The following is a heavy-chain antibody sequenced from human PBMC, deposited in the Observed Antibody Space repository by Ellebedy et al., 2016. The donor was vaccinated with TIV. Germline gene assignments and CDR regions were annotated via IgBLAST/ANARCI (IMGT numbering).Heavy chain of an antibody. V-gene: IGHV1-2*02. CDR3: ASRTGIQLWPNFDY. CDR1: GYTFTGYY. Sequence: ASVKVSCXASGYTFTGYYMHWVRQAPGQGLEWMGWINPNSGGTNYAQKFQGRVTMTRDTSISTAYMELSRLRSDDTAVYYCASRTGIQLWPNFDYWGQGTLVTVSS. J-gene: IGHJ4*02. CDR2: INPNSGGT. D-gene: IGHD5-18*01.